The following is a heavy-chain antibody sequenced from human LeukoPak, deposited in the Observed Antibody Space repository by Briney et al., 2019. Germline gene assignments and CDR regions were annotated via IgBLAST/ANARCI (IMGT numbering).Heavy chain of an antibody. V-gene: IGHV3-48*03. CDR2: ISTSGTTM. CDR1: GFTFNSYE. D-gene: IGHD2-8*02. Sequence: PGGSLRLSCAASGFTFNSYEMNWVRQAPGKGLEWVSYISTSGTTMYYADSVKGRFTISRDNAKNSLYLQMNSLRAEDTAVYYCARSTLATTGTYWGQGTLVTVSS. CDR3: ARSTLATTGTY. J-gene: IGHJ4*02.